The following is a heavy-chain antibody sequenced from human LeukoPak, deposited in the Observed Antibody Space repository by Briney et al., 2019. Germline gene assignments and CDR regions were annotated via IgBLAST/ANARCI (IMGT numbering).Heavy chain of an antibody. CDR2: IYSSGNT. V-gene: IGHV4-59*01. J-gene: IGHJ6*02. D-gene: IGHD1-14*01. Sequence: SEMLSFTWTVAGGSISSYYWSWLRQPPGEGVEWVGYIYSSGNTNYNPSLKSRVIISVDTSKNQSSLKLSSVTAADTAVYYCVRHRGDYSYYGMDVWGQGTTVTVSS. CDR3: VRHRGDYSYYGMDV. CDR1: GGSISSYY.